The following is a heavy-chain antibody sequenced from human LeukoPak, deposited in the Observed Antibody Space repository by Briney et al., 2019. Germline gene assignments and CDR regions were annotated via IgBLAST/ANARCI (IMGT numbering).Heavy chain of an antibody. Sequence: GESLRLSCAASGFTVSSNYMRWVRQAPGKGLEWVPVIYSGGSTYYADSVKGRFTISRDNSKNTLYLQMNSLRAEDTAVYYCARGVRDLVNYYFDYWGQGTLVTVSS. D-gene: IGHD4-23*01. V-gene: IGHV3-66*02. J-gene: IGHJ4*02. CDR2: IYSGGST. CDR1: GFTVSSNY. CDR3: ARGVRDLVNYYFDY.